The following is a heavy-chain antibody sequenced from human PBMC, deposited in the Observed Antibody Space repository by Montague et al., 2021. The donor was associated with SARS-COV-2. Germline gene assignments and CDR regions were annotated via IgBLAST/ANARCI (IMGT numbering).Heavy chain of an antibody. CDR1: GGSFNGKY. D-gene: IGHD3-9*01. J-gene: IGHJ4*02. V-gene: IGHV4-34*01. CDR2: ILFGGRT. CDR3: TRGTFDWDQD. Sequence: SETLSLTCAVYGGSFNGKYWAWFRQPPGKGLEWIGEILFGGRTNYNPSLESRVTISRDSSSDRFSLRLTSVTAADTALYYCTRGTFDWDQDWGQGALVTVSA.